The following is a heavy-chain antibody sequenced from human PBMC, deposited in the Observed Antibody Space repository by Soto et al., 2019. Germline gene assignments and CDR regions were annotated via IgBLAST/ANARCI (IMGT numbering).Heavy chain of an antibody. D-gene: IGHD2-2*01. Sequence: QVQLQQWGAGLLKPSETLSLTCAVYGGPFSGYYWSWIRQPPGKGLEWIGEINHSGSTNYNPALKGRVTRSVDTSKNQFSLRLSSVTAADTDVYYCARRGDCSDTSCLTFGYWGQGTLVTVSS. CDR3: ARRGDCSDTSCLTFGY. CDR2: INHSGST. CDR1: GGPFSGYY. J-gene: IGHJ4*02. V-gene: IGHV4-34*01.